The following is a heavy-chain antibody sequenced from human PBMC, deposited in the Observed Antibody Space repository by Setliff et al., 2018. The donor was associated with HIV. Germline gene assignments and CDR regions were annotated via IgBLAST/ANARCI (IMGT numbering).Heavy chain of an antibody. V-gene: IGHV4-61*05. D-gene: IGHD3-10*01. CDR2: VFYSGIA. J-gene: IGHJ6*03. CDR3: ATVTMVRLIGVYYMDV. Sequence: SETLSLTCTVSGDSISNSNYYWGWIRQAPGKGLEWIGYVFYSGIANYNSSLKSRVSISVDTSKNQSSLKLTSVTAADTAVYYCATVTMVRLIGVYYMDVWGKGTTVTVSS. CDR1: GDSISNSNYY.